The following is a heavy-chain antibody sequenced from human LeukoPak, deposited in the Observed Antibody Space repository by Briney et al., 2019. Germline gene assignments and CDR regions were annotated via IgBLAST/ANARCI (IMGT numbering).Heavy chain of an antibody. CDR1: GESIRSSNW. V-gene: IGHV3-15*01. Sequence: PSETLSLTCTVSGESIRSSNWWSWVRQAPGKGLEWVGRIKSKTDGGTTDYAAPVKGRFTISRDDSKNTLYLQMNSLKTEDTAVYYCTTYDWGTFRGQGTLVTVSS. CDR3: TTYDWGTF. J-gene: IGHJ4*02. D-gene: IGHD3-16*01. CDR2: IKSKTDGGTT.